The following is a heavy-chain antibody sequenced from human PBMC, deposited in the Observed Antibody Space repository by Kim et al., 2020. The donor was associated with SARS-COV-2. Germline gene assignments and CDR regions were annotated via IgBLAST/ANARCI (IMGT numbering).Heavy chain of an antibody. CDR1: GGSFSGYY. Sequence: SETLSLTCAVYGGSFSGYYWSWIRQPPGKGLEWIGEINHSGSTNYNPSLKSRVTISVDTSKNQFSLKLSSVTAADTAVYYCARTRVVRFLEWSSSWGYYYMDGWGKGPTVTVS. J-gene: IGHJ6*03. V-gene: IGHV4-34*01. CDR3: ARTRVVRFLEWSSSWGYYYMDG. CDR2: INHSGST. D-gene: IGHD3-3*01.